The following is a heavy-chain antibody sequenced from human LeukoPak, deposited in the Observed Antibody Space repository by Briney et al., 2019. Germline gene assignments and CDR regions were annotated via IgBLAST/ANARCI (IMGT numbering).Heavy chain of an antibody. CDR3: ARARGHYDSTPGY. D-gene: IGHD3-22*01. V-gene: IGHV3-20*04. J-gene: IGHJ4*02. CDR1: GFTFSSYS. Sequence: GGSLRLSCAASGFTFSSYSMNWVRQAPGKGLEWVSGINWNGGSTGYADSVKGRFTISRDNAKNSLYLQMNSLRAEDTALYYCARARGHYDSTPGYWGQGTLVTVSS. CDR2: INWNGGST.